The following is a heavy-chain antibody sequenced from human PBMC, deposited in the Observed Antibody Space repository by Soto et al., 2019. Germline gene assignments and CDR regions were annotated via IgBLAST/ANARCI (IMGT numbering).Heavy chain of an antibody. J-gene: IGHJ6*02. Sequence: QVQLVESGGGVVQPGRSLRLSCAASGFTFSSYGMHWVRQAPGKGLEWVAVIWYDGSNKYYADSVKGRFTISRDNSKNTLYLQMNSLRAEDTAVYYCARVRGGIEMVSYYYGMDVWGQGTTVTVSS. V-gene: IGHV3-33*01. CDR2: IWYDGSNK. D-gene: IGHD2-8*01. CDR1: GFTFSSYG. CDR3: ARVRGGIEMVSYYYGMDV.